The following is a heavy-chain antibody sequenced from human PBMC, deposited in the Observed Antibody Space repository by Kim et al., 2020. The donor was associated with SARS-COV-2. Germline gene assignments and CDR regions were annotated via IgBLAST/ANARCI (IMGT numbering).Heavy chain of an antibody. Sequence: SETLSLTCTVSGDSLSSDYWSWNRQPAGKGLEWIGRIYTSGRTNYNPSLLSRLTTSVDMSKNQISLKLSSVTAADTAVFYCSSALGHWSQVNLFTVSS. V-gene: IGHV4-4*07. D-gene: IGHD3-16*02. CDR2: IYTSGRT. J-gene: IGHJ4*02. CDR3: SSALGH. CDR1: GDSLSSDY.